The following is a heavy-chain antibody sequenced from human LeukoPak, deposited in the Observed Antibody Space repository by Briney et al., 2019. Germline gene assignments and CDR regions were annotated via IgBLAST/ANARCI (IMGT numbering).Heavy chain of an antibody. CDR3: ARRRGCSSSSCPPDY. Sequence: PGESLKISCRGSGYTFTTYWIGWVRQMPGKGLEWMGIIYPGDSDTRYSPSFQGQVTMLADKSINTAYLQWSSLKASDTAMYYCARRRGCSSSSCPPDYWGQGTLVTVSS. V-gene: IGHV5-51*01. CDR1: GYTFTTYW. D-gene: IGHD2-2*01. J-gene: IGHJ4*02. CDR2: IYPGDSDT.